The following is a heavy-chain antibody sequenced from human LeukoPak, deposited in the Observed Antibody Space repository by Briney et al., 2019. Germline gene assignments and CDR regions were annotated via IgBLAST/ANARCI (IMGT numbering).Heavy chain of an antibody. CDR1: GGSISSGGYY. D-gene: IGHD3-9*01. CDR3: AREMYYDILTGSTGYGMDV. J-gene: IGHJ6*02. CDR2: IYYSGST. V-gene: IGHV4-31*03. Sequence: PSETLSLTCTVSGGSISSGGYYWSRIRQHPGKGLEWIGYIYYSGSTYYNPSPKSRVTISVDTSKNQFSLKLSSVTAADTAVYYCAREMYYDILTGSTGYGMDVWGQGTTVTVSS.